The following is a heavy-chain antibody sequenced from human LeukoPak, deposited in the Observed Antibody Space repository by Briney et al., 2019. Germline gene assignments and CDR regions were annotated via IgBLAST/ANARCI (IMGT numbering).Heavy chain of an antibody. CDR3: AKDRAARDLPYYFDY. CDR1: GFTFSSYG. D-gene: IGHD3-3*01. V-gene: IGHV3-30*02. Sequence: PGGSLRLSCAASGFTFSSYGMHWVRQAPGKGLEWVAFIRYDGSNKYYADSVKGRFTISRDNSKNTLYLQMNSLRAEDTAVYYCAKDRAARDLPYYFDYWGQGTLVTVSS. J-gene: IGHJ4*02. CDR2: IRYDGSNK.